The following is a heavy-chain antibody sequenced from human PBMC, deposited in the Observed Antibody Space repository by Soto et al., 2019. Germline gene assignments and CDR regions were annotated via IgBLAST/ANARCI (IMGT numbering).Heavy chain of an antibody. CDR3: ATRKFYDSSGSFDY. D-gene: IGHD3-22*01. Sequence: QVQLVQSGAEVKKPGSSVKVSCKASGDTFSSYTISWVRQAPGQGLEWMGRIIPILGIANYAQKFQGRVTITADKSTSTAYMELSSLRSEDTAVYYCATRKFYDSSGSFDYWGQGTLVTVSS. J-gene: IGHJ4*02. CDR2: IIPILGIA. CDR1: GDTFSSYT. V-gene: IGHV1-69*02.